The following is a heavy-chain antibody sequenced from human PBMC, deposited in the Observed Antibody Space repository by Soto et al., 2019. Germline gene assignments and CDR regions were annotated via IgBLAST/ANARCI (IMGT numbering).Heavy chain of an antibody. Sequence: VASVKVSCKASGYTFTSYGISWVRQAPGQGLEWMGWISAYNGNTNYAQKLQGRVTMTTDTSTSTAYMELRSLRSDDTAVYYCARDESLGGGYRNWFDPWGQGTLVTVSS. D-gene: IGHD3-16*01. J-gene: IGHJ5*02. CDR3: ARDESLGGGYRNWFDP. CDR1: GYTFTSYG. CDR2: ISAYNGNT. V-gene: IGHV1-18*01.